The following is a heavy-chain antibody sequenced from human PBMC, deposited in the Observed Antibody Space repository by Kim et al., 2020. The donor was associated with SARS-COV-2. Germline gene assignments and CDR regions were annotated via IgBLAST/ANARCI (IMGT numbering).Heavy chain of an antibody. CDR2: ISSSGSTI. V-gene: IGHV3-48*03. CDR3: ARDLHGILWFGGTTGMDV. J-gene: IGHJ6*03. CDR1: GFTFSSYE. D-gene: IGHD3-10*01. Sequence: GGSLRLSCAASGFTFSSYEMNWVRQAPGKGLEWVSYISSSGSTIYYADSVKGRFTISRDNAKNSLYLQMNSLRAEDTAVYYCARDLHGILWFGGTTGMDVWGKGTTVTVSS.